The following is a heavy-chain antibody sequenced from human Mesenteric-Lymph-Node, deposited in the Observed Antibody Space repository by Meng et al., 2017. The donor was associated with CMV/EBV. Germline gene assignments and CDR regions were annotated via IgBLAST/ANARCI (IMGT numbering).Heavy chain of an antibody. D-gene: IGHD2-21*01. V-gene: IGHV3-21*01. Sequence: ETLSLTCAASGFTFTTYTMNWVRQAPGKGLEWVSSIDISGFTYNADSLKGRFTISRDNARNSLYLQMNSLRAEDTAMYYCARVVKGANYLDYWGQGMLVTVSS. CDR2: IDISGFT. CDR3: ARVVKGANYLDY. CDR1: GFTFTTYT. J-gene: IGHJ4*02.